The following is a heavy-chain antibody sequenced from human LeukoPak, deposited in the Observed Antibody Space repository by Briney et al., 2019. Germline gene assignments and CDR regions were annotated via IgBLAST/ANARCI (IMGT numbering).Heavy chain of an antibody. J-gene: IGHJ5*02. D-gene: IGHD2-8*02. CDR2: INSDGSST. V-gene: IGHV3-74*01. CDR1: GFTFSSYW. CDR3: GGSSGHNWFDP. Sequence: PGGSLRLSCAASGFTFSSYWMSWVRQAPGKGLVWVSRINSDGSSTTYADSVKGRFTISRDNAKNTLYLQMNSLRAEDTAVYYCGGSSGHNWFDPWGQGTLVTVSS.